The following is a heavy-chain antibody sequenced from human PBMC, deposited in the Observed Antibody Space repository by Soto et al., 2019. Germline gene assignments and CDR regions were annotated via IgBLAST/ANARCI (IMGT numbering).Heavy chain of an antibody. D-gene: IGHD1-26*01. CDR1: GGSISSSSYY. CDR3: ARVGGSYHGMDV. V-gene: IGHV4-39*01. Sequence: PSETLSLTCTVSGGSISSSSYYWGWIRQPPGKGLEWIGSMYYSGSTYYNPSLKSRATISVDTSKNQFSLKLSSVTAADTAVYYCARVGGSYHGMDVWGQGTTVTVSS. J-gene: IGHJ6*02. CDR2: MYYSGST.